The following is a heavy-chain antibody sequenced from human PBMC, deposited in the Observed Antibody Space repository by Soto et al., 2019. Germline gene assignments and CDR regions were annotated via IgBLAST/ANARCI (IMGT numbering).Heavy chain of an antibody. CDR3: ARGGLDYYDSSGYPDY. Sequence: ASVKVSCKASGYSFTSYGISWVRQAPGQGLEWMGWINPNSGGTNYAQKFQGWVTMTRDTSISTAYMELSRLRSDDTAVYYCARGGLDYYDSSGYPDYWGQGTLVTVSS. CDR2: INPNSGGT. J-gene: IGHJ4*02. V-gene: IGHV1-2*04. CDR1: GYSFTSYG. D-gene: IGHD3-22*01.